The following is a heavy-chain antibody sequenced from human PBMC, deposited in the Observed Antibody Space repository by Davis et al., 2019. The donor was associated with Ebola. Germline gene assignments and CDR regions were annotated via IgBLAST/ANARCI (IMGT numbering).Heavy chain of an antibody. J-gene: IGHJ4*02. V-gene: IGHV1-3*01. Sequence: ASVQVSCKASGYTFTSYAMHWVRQAPGQRLEWMGWINAGNGNTKYSQKFQGRVTITRDTSTNTAYLELRSLRSNDTAVYYCARGGGYSFAPDFWGQGTLVTVS. CDR1: GYTFTSYA. D-gene: IGHD5-18*01. CDR3: ARGGGYSFAPDF. CDR2: INAGNGNT.